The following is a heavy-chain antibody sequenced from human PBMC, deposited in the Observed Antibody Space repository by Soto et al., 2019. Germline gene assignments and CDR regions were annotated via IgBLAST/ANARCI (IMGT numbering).Heavy chain of an antibody. V-gene: IGHV5-51*01. CDR3: STWRSRHWFAY. CDR2: IHSGDSNA. CDR1: GYSFSTYL. J-gene: IGHJ4*02. Sequence: GESLKISCKGSGYSFSTYLIGWVRQMPGKGLEWMGNIHSGDSNARYSPSFQGQVTISVDKSISTAYLQWNSLKASDTALYFCSTWRSRHWFAYSGQGSLVTVSA. D-gene: IGHD6-13*01.